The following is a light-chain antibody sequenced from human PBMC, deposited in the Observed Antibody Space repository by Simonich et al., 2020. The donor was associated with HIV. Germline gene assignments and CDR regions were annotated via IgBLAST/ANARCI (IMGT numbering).Light chain of an antibody. J-gene: IGKJ1*01. Sequence: DIVMTQSPDSLAVSLGERATINCKSSQSVLSSSNNKNSLVWYQQKPGQPPKLLIYWASTRESGVPDRFNGSGSETDFTLTISGLQAEDVAVYYCQQYYITPHTFGQGTKVEIK. CDR1: QSVLSSSNNKNS. CDR2: WAS. V-gene: IGKV4-1*01. CDR3: QQYYITPHT.